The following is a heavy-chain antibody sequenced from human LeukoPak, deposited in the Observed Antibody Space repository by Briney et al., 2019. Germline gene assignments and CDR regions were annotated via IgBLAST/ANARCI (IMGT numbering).Heavy chain of an antibody. J-gene: IGHJ3*02. V-gene: IGHV3-23*01. CDR2: SSGRGGST. D-gene: IGHD5-24*01. Sequence: GGTLRLSCAASGVSFSRDTMSGGRETPGGGGERGSGSSGRGGSTYYAGSVRGGFTISRDNSKKRLYRQMDSRRAEERVGYYWAKHNAADGPHPDAFEIWGPGTMVTVSS. CDR3: AKHNAADGPHPDAFEI. CDR1: GVSFSRDT.